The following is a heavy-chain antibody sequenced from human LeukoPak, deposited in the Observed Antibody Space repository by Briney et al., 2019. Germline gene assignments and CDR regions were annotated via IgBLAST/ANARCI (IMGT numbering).Heavy chain of an antibody. CDR2: AYYSGST. D-gene: IGHD1-26*01. Sequence: SETLSLTCTVSGGSISSFYWSWIRQPPGKGLEWIGYAYYSGSTTYNPSLKSRVTISVDTSKNQFSLRLSSVTAADTAVYYCARWSGSFEYYFDSWGQGTLVTASS. J-gene: IGHJ4*02. CDR3: ARWSGSFEYYFDS. V-gene: IGHV4-59*08. CDR1: GGSISSFY.